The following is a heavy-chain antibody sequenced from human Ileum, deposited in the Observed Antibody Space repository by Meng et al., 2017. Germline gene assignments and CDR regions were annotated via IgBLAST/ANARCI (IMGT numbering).Heavy chain of an antibody. CDR2: IYWNDDK. J-gene: IGHJ4*02. D-gene: IGHD4-17*01. CDR3: AHRATVTHVDY. V-gene: IGHV2-5*01. CDR1: GFSVSTSGVV. Sequence: QITLKESGPTLGEPPQTLMLTCTVSGFSVSTSGVVVGWVRQPPGKALEWLAFIYWNDDKRYSPSLESRLTITKDTSKNQVVLTMTNMDPVDTATYYCAHRATVTHVDYWGQGTLVTVSS.